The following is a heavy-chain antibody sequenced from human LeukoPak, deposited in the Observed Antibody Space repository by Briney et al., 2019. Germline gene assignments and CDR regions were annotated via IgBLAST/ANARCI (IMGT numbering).Heavy chain of an antibody. CDR3: ARQGSMTRGGYWLDP. V-gene: IGHV4-39*01. CDR2: IHYTGRT. J-gene: IGHJ5*02. CDR1: GASINTTNFY. Sequence: KPSETLSLTCTVSGASINTTNFYWAWIRQPPGKGLESIGSIHYTGRTYSNASLNSRVTISVDTSKNQFSLKLTSVSAADTAVYYCARQGSMTRGGYWLDPWGRGTLVIVSS. D-gene: IGHD3-10*01.